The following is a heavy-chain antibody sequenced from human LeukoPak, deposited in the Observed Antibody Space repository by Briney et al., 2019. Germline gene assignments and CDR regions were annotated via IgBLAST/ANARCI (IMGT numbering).Heavy chain of an antibody. CDR3: ARGMVWYVPYYYYGMDV. CDR2: ISSSSSYI. V-gene: IGHV3-21*01. D-gene: IGHD6-13*01. J-gene: IGHJ6*02. Sequence: GGSLRLSCAASGFTFSSYSMNWVRQAPGKGLEWVSSISSSSSYIYYADSVKGRFTISRDNAKNSLYLQMNSLRAEDTAVYYCARGMVWYVPYYYYGMDVWGQGTTVTVSS. CDR1: GFTFSSYS.